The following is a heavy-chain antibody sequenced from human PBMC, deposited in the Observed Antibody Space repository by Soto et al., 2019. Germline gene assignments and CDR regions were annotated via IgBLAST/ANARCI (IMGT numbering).Heavy chain of an antibody. Sequence: EVQLVESGGGVVQPGGSLRLSCAASGFTFDDHTMHWFRQAPGKGLEWVSLISWDGSTTYYTDSVEGRFTISRDNSKNSLYLQMHRLRTEDTALYYCAKDFSGYERGISFCYGLDVWGQGTTVIGSS. J-gene: IGHJ6*02. CDR3: AKDFSGYERGISFCYGLDV. CDR1: GFTFDDHT. CDR2: ISWDGSTT. D-gene: IGHD5-12*01. V-gene: IGHV3-43*01.